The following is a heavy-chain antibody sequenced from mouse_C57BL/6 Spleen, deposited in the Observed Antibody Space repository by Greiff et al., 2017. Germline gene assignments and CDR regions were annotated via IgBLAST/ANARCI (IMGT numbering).Heavy chain of an antibody. J-gene: IGHJ2*01. CDR1: GYTFTSYW. CDR2: IDPSDSYT. Sequence: QVQLQQPGAELVMPGASVKLSCKASGYTFTSYWMHWVKQRPGQGLEWIGEIDPSDSYTNYNQKFKGKSTLTVDKSSSTAYMQLSSLTSEDSAVYYCARTVVATGLYYFDYWGQGTTLTVSS. V-gene: IGHV1-69*01. D-gene: IGHD1-1*01. CDR3: ARTVVATGLYYFDY.